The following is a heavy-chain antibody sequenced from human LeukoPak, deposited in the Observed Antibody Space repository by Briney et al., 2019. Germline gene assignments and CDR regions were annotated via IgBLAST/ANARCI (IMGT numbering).Heavy chain of an antibody. D-gene: IGHD6-13*01. CDR1: GGSFSGYY. CDR2: INHSGST. Sequence: SETLSLTCAVYGGSFSGYYWSWIRQPPGKGLEWIGEINHSGSTNYNPSLKSRVTISVDTSKNQFSLKLSSVTAADTAVYYCAENYSSSWYRYWGQGTLVTISS. CDR3: AENYSSSWYRY. V-gene: IGHV4-34*01. J-gene: IGHJ4*02.